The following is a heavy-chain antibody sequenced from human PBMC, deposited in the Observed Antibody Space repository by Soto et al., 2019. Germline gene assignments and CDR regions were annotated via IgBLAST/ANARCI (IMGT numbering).Heavy chain of an antibody. V-gene: IGHV3-23*01. CDR2: ISGSGGST. J-gene: IGHJ3*02. Sequence: PGGSLRLSCAASGFTFSSYAMSWVRQAPGKGLEWISAISGSGGSTYYAGSVKGRFTISRDNSKNTLYLQMSSLRGEDTAVYYCAKDGGRGYDAFDIWGQGTMVTVSS. CDR3: AKDGGRGYDAFDI. D-gene: IGHD3-16*01. CDR1: GFTFSSYA.